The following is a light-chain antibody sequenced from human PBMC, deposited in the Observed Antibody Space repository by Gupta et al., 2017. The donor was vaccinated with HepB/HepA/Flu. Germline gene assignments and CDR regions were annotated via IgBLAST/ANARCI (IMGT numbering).Light chain of an antibody. CDR1: DNINTW. V-gene: IGKV1-5*03. Sequence: DMHVIQSPSTLSASVGDRVTITCRASDNINTWLAWYQQKPGKAPKLLIYETSHQQTGVPSRFSGSGSGTKFTLTISSLQPDDSASYYCQQYEKCSRPTFGGGTKVEI. CDR2: ETS. CDR3: QQYEKCSRPT. J-gene: IGKJ4*01.